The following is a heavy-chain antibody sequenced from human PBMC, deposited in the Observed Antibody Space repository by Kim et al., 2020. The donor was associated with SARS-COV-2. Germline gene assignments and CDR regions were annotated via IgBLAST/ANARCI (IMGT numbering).Heavy chain of an antibody. CDR2: INPSGGST. Sequence: ASVKVSCKASGYTFTSYYMQWVRQAPGQGLEWMGIINPSGGSTSYAQKFQGRVTMTRDTSTSTVYMELSSLRSEDTAAYYCARDLSRFVDLWGIVGASPLSNGMDVWGRGTTVTVSS. CDR3: ARDLSRFVDLWGIVGASPLSNGMDV. V-gene: IGHV1-46*01. CDR1: GYTFTSYY. J-gene: IGHJ6*02. D-gene: IGHD1-26*01.